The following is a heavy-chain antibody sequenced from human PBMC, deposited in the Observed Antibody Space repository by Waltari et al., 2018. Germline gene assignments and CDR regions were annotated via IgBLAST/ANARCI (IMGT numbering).Heavy chain of an antibody. V-gene: IGHV3-66*01. CDR3: ARNVGELGV. CDR2: RYSGGDT. J-gene: IGHJ6*02. D-gene: IGHD3-16*01. CDR1: GFTVGNNY. Sequence: EVQLVESGGNLVQPGGSLRLSCVASGFTVGNNYLGWVRQAPGKGLEWGSRRYSGGDTRYADSVQGRFTISRDGSKNTVYLQMTSLKAADTAVYYCARNVGELGVWGQGTTVTVSS.